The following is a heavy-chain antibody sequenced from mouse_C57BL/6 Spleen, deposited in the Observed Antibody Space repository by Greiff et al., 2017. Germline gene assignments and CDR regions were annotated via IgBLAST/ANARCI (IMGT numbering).Heavy chain of an antibody. J-gene: IGHJ3*01. CDR3: ARFYDGGFAY. V-gene: IGHV1-80*01. Sequence: QVQLKESGAELVKPGASVKISCKASGYAFSSYWMNWVKQRPGKGLEWIGQIYPGDGDTNYNGKFKGKATLTADKSSSTAYMQLSSLTSEDSAVYFCARFYDGGFAYWGQGTLVTVSA. CDR2: IYPGDGDT. D-gene: IGHD2-3*01. CDR1: GYAFSSYW.